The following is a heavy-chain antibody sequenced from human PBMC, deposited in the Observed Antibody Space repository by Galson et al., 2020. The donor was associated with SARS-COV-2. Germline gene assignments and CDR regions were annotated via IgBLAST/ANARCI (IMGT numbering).Heavy chain of an antibody. V-gene: IGHV4-39*01. D-gene: IGHD3-9*01. CDR3: ASLQAPRYYDKFLSAFDI. J-gene: IGHJ3*02. CDR2: IYYSGST. Sequence: SETLSLTCTVSGGSISSSSYYWGWIRQPPGKGLEWIGSIYYSGSTYYNPSLKSRVTISVDTSKNQFSLKLSSVTAADTAVYYCASLQAPRYYDKFLSAFDIWGQGTMVTVSS. CDR1: GGSISSSSYY.